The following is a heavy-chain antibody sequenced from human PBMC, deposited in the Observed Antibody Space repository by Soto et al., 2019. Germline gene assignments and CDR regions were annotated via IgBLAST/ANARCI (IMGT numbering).Heavy chain of an antibody. CDR3: ARAGGWGESLTYGMDV. CDR2: ISSSSSTI. V-gene: IGHV3-48*01. Sequence: HPGGSLRLSCAASGFTFSSYSMNWVRQAPGKGLEWVSYISSSSSTIYYADSVKGRFTISRDNAKNSLYLQMNSLRAEDTAVYYCARAGGWGESLTYGMDVWGQGTTVTVSS. J-gene: IGHJ6*02. D-gene: IGHD3-16*01. CDR1: GFTFSSYS.